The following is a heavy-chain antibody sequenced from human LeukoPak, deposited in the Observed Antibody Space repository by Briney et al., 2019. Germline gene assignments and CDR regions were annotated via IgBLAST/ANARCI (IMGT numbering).Heavy chain of an antibody. Sequence: GGSLRLSCAASGFTFSSYAMHWVRQAPGEGLEWVAVISYDGSNKYYADSVKGRFTISRDNSKNTLYLQMNSLRAEDTAVYYCAKDLSLVVPAAIPVASYYMDVWGKGTTVTVSS. J-gene: IGHJ6*03. D-gene: IGHD2-2*02. V-gene: IGHV3-30-3*01. CDR1: GFTFSSYA. CDR2: ISYDGSNK. CDR3: AKDLSLVVPAAIPVASYYMDV.